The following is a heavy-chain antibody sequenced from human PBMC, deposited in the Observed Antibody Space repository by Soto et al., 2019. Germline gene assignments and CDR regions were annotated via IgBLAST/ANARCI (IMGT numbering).Heavy chain of an antibody. Sequence: ASVKVSCKASGGTFSSYAISWVRQAPGQGLEWMGGIIPIFGTANYAQKFRGRVTITADESTSTAYMELSSLRSEDTAVYYCARDSIAVAGTGGNGARRYYYGMDVWGQGTTVTVSS. J-gene: IGHJ6*02. CDR1: GGTFSSYA. CDR2: IIPIFGTA. CDR3: ARDSIAVAGTGGNGARRYYYGMDV. V-gene: IGHV1-69*13. D-gene: IGHD6-19*01.